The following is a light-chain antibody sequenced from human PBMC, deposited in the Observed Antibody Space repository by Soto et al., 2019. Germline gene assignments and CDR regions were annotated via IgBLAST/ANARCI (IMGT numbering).Light chain of an antibody. CDR3: SSYTSSSARV. V-gene: IGLV2-14*01. Sequence: QSALTQPASVSGSPGQSITISCTGTSSDVGGDNYVSWYQQHPGKPPKLMIYEVSNRPSGVSHRFSGSNSGNTASLTISGLQDEDEAYYYCSSYTSSSARVFGAGTKLTVL. CDR1: SSDVGGDNY. J-gene: IGLJ3*02. CDR2: EVS.